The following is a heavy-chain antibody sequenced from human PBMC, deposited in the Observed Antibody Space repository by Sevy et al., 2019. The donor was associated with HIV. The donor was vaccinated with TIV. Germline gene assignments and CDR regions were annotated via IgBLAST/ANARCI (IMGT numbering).Heavy chain of an antibody. Sequence: ASVKVSCKASGYSFTSRGIDWVRQAPGQGLEGLGWISAYNGNTKYGQRLQDRVTMTRDTSASTAYMELRSLRSDDTAVYYCARAGALWFGESDYWGQGTLVTVSS. CDR3: ARAGALWFGESDY. J-gene: IGHJ4*02. D-gene: IGHD3-10*01. CDR2: ISAYNGNT. V-gene: IGHV1-18*01. CDR1: GYSFTSRG.